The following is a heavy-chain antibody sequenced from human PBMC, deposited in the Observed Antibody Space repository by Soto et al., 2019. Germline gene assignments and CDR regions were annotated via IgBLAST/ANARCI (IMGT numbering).Heavy chain of an antibody. Sequence: PGESLKISCEASGYSFTSYWINWVRQMPGKGLECMGVIYPGDSDTRYSPSFQGQVTISADKSISTAYLQWSSLKASDTATYYCARQGSMSFTGNYYGMDVWGQGTTVTVSS. CDR3: ARQGSMSFTGNYYGMDV. J-gene: IGHJ6*02. V-gene: IGHV5-51*01. D-gene: IGHD1-1*01. CDR2: IYPGDSDT. CDR1: GYSFTSYW.